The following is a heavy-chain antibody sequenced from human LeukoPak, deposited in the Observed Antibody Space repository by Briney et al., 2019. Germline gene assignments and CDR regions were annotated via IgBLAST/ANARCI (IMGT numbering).Heavy chain of an antibody. Sequence: GGSLRLSCAASGFTFSSYSMNWVRQAPGKGLEWVSSISSSSSYIYYADSVKGRFTISRDNAKNSLYLQMNSLRAEDTAVYYCARSRDTVVVPAENWFDPWGQGTLVTVSS. CDR3: ARSRDTVVVPAENWFDP. V-gene: IGHV3-21*01. CDR2: ISSSSSYI. J-gene: IGHJ5*02. CDR1: GFTFSSYS. D-gene: IGHD2-2*01.